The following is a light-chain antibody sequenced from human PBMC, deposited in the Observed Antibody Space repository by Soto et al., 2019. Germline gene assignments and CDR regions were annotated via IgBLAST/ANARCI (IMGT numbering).Light chain of an antibody. CDR3: CSYSASDTSVV. V-gene: IGLV2-11*01. J-gene: IGLJ2*01. CDR1: SSDVGAYNY. Sequence: QSALTQPRSVSGSPGQSVTISCTGSSSDVGAYNYASWYQQHPGTAPKLMIHDVNKRPSGVPDRFSGSKSGNTASLTISGLQAEDEADYYCCSYSASDTSVVFGGGTKLTVL. CDR2: DVN.